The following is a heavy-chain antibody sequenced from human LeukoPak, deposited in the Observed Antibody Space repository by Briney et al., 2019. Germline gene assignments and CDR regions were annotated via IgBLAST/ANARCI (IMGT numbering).Heavy chain of an antibody. CDR1: GGSMNDYY. V-gene: IGHV4-59*01. J-gene: IGHJ4*02. D-gene: IGHD2-21*02. CDR3: ARENGGDSGSPDY. Sequence: SETLSHTCTVSGGSMNDYYWSWIRQPPGKGLEWIGYIYYSGSTIYNPSLKSRVTISVDTSKNQFSLNLRSVTAADTAMYYCARENGGDSGSPDYWGQGTLVTVSS. CDR2: IYYSGST.